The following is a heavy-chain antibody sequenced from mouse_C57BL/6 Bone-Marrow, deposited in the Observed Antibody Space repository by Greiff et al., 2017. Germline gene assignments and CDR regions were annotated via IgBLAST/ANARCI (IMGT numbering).Heavy chain of an antibody. V-gene: IGHV1-72*01. CDR2: IDPNSGCT. CDR1: GYTFTSYW. D-gene: IGHD2-4*01. CDR3: ARCALIYYDYDGTAYYAMDY. Sequence: QVQLQQPGAELVKPGASVKLSCKASGYTFTSYWMHWVKQRPGRGLEWIGRIDPNSGCTKYNEKFKSKATLTVDKPSSTAYMQLSSLTSEDSAVYYCARCALIYYDYDGTAYYAMDYWGQGTSVTVSS. J-gene: IGHJ4*01.